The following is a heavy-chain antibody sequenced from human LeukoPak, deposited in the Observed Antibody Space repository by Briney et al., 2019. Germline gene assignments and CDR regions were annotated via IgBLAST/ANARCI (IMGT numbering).Heavy chain of an antibody. CDR3: IVIVPDDAFDI. D-gene: IGHD3-22*01. CDR2: VHYSGSS. V-gene: IGHV4-39*01. J-gene: IGHJ3*02. Sequence: PSETLSLTCSVSGGSISSSNYYRGWIRQSPGKGLEWIGSVHYSGSSYYNPSLKSRVTIFVDTPKNQLSLKLSSVTAADTAVYFCIVIVPDDAFDIWGQGTMVTVSS. CDR1: GGSISSSNYY.